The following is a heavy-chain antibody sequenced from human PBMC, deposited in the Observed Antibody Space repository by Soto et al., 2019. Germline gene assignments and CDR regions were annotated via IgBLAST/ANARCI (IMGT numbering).Heavy chain of an antibody. Sequence: PGGSLRLSCVASGFDFKTYGMHWVRQAPGKGLEWVAVIGFDGTNIHYSDSVRGRFSISRDNSENTVSLQMNSLRVEDTALYYCVRTACVINNCSYRGVRWGQGTLGTVSS. V-gene: IGHV3-33*01. D-gene: IGHD3-10*01. CDR3: VRTACVINNCSYRGVR. CDR2: IGFDGTNI. CDR1: GFDFKTYG. J-gene: IGHJ4*02.